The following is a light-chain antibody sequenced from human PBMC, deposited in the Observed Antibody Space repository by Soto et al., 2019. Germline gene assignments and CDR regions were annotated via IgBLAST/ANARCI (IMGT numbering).Light chain of an antibody. V-gene: IGKV4-1*01. CDR1: QSVLYSSNNKNY. J-gene: IGKJ4*01. Sequence: DIVMTQSPDSLAVSLGDRATINCKSSQSVLYSSNNKNYLAWYQQKPGQPPKLLIYWASTRESGVPDRFSGSGSGTDFILTISSLQAEDVAIYYCQQYYSTPLTFGGGTKVEIK. CDR2: WAS. CDR3: QQYYSTPLT.